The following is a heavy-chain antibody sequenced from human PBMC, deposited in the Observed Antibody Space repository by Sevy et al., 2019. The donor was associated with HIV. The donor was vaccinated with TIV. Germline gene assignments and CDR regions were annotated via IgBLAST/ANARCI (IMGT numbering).Heavy chain of an antibody. CDR1: GFSFSRHG. CDR3: ANSRGRYEGSSWLYYYYIMDV. D-gene: IGHD2-2*01. V-gene: IGHV3-30*18. CDR2: ISNDGGDK. Sequence: GGSLRLSCVAAGFSFSRHGMHWARQAPGKGLEWVAVISNDGGDKEYAESVKGRFTVSRDNSKDTVYLQMNSLRLDDTEVYYCANSRGRYEGSSWLYYYYIMDVWGQGTTVTVSS. J-gene: IGHJ6*02.